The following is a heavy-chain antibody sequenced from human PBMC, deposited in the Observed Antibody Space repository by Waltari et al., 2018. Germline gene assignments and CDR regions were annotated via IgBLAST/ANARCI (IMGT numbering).Heavy chain of an antibody. CDR3: ARVRGSPRGWPDAFDI. Sequence: QVQLVESGGGVVQPGRSLRLSCAASGFTFSSYAMHWVRQAPGKGLEWVAVISYDGSKKYYADSVKGRFTISRDKSKNTLYLQMNSLRAEDTAVYYCARVRGSPRGWPDAFDIWGQGTMVTVSS. J-gene: IGHJ3*02. D-gene: IGHD1-26*01. V-gene: IGHV3-30-3*01. CDR2: ISYDGSKK. CDR1: GFTFSSYA.